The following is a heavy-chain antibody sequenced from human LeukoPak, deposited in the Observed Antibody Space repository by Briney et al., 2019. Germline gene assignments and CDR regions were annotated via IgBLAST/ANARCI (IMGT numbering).Heavy chain of an antibody. CDR2: VWYDGSNK. CDR1: GFTFSSYA. J-gene: IGHJ4*02. D-gene: IGHD3/OR15-3a*01. Sequence: GGSLRLSCAASGFTFSSYAMSWVRQAPGKGLEWVAVVWYDGSNKYYADSVKGRFTISRDNSKNTLDLQMNSLRAEDTAVYYCARDLDTEAGSFDYWGQGTLVTVSS. CDR3: ARDLDTEAGSFDY. V-gene: IGHV3-33*08.